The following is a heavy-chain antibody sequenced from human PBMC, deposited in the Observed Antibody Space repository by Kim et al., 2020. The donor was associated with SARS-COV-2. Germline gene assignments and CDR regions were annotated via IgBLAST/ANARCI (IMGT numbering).Heavy chain of an antibody. CDR2: ISSSSTI. CDR1: GFTFSSYS. J-gene: IGHJ6*02. D-gene: IGHD6-19*01. CDR3: ARDRVAGKLHYYYGMDV. V-gene: IGHV3-48*02. Sequence: GGSLRLSCAASGFTFSSYSMNWVRQAPGKGLEWVSYISSSSTIYYADSVKGRFTISRDNAKNSLYLQMNSLRDEDTAVYYCARDRVAGKLHYYYGMDVWGQGTTVTVSS.